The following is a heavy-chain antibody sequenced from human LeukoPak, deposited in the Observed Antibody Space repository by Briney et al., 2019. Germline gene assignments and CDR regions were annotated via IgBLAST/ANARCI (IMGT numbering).Heavy chain of an antibody. J-gene: IGHJ4*02. CDR2: IKQDGSEK. V-gene: IGHV3-7*01. CDR3: ARVRFGELLFDLFDY. Sequence: GGSLRLSCAASGFTFSNYYMNWVRHAPGKGLEWVANIKQDGSEKYYVDSVKGRFTISRDNARNSLYLQINSLRAEDTAVFYCARVRFGELLFDLFDYWGQGTLVTVSS. D-gene: IGHD3-10*01. CDR1: GFTFSNYY.